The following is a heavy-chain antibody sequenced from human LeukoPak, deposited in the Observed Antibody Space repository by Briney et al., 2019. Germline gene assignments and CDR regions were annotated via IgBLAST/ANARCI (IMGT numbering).Heavy chain of an antibody. D-gene: IGHD1-7*01. Sequence: GGSLRLSCAASGFTFTNYWMHWVRQAPGKGLVWVSSISSSSSYIYYADSVKGRFTISRDNAKNSLYLQMNSLRAEDTAVYYCARGTGTTTFDYWGQGTLVTVSS. V-gene: IGHV3-21*01. CDR3: ARGTGTTTFDY. CDR1: GFTFTNYW. CDR2: ISSSSSYI. J-gene: IGHJ4*02.